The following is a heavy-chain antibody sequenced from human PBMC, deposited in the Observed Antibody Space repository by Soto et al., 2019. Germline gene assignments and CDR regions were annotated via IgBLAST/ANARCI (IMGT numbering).Heavy chain of an antibody. CDR3: ARRDQIAYYYGMDV. V-gene: IGHV3-74*01. D-gene: IGHD2-21*01. CDR2: INSDGSTT. Sequence: GGSLRLSCAASGFTFTSYWMNWVRQAPGKGLVWVSRINSDGSTTGYVDSVKGRFTISRDNAKNTLYLQMNSLRAEDTAVYYCARRDQIAYYYGMDVWGQGTTVTVSS. CDR1: GFTFTSYW. J-gene: IGHJ6*02.